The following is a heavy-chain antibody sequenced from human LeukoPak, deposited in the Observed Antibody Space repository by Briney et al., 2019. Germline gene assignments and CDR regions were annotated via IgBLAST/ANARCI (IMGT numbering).Heavy chain of an antibody. Sequence: SETLSLTCAVSGDSISNNNWWSWVRQPPGKGLEWIGEIFHSGDTNYKPSLKSRVTISVDKSKNQFSLTLSSVTAAGTAVYYCARRPVIIRYYYDSSGYYSPFDYWGQGTLVTVSS. D-gene: IGHD3-22*01. CDR1: GDSISNNNW. V-gene: IGHV4-4*02. CDR3: ARRPVIIRYYYDSSGYYSPFDY. J-gene: IGHJ4*02. CDR2: IFHSGDT.